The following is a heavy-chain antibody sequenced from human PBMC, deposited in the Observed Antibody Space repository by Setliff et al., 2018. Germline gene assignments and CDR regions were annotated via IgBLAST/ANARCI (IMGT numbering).Heavy chain of an antibody. CDR2: THIDGITV. D-gene: IGHD2-15*01. Sequence: GGSLRLSCAASGFTFSAYSMNWVRQAPGKGLEWVSKTHIDGITVYSDSVKGRSIIYRDNARNSLHLQMNSLRAEGTAIYFCARRLPYYGMDVWGQGTTVTVSS. CDR3: ARRLPYYGMDV. V-gene: IGHV3-48*04. CDR1: GFTFSAYS. J-gene: IGHJ6*02.